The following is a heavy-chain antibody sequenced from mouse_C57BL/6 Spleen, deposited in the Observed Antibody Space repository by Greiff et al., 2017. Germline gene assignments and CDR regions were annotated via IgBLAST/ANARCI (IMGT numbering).Heavy chain of an antibody. V-gene: IGHV5-17*01. Sequence: DVKLQESGGGLVKPGGSLKLSCAASGFTFSDYGMHWVRQAPEKGLEWVAYISSGSSTIYYADTVKGRFTISRDNAKNTLFLQMTSLRSEDTAMYYCATSYDGYYRAMDYWGQGTSVTVSS. CDR1: GFTFSDYG. CDR2: ISSGSSTI. D-gene: IGHD2-3*01. CDR3: ATSYDGYYRAMDY. J-gene: IGHJ4*01.